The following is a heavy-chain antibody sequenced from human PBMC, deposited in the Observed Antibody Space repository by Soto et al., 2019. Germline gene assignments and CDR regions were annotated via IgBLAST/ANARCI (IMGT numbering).Heavy chain of an antibody. CDR2: IKSKTDGGAP. V-gene: IGHV3-15*07. Sequence: EVQLVESGGGLVRPGGSQRLSCAASGSTFSHVWMNWVRQAPGKGLEWVGRIKSKTDGGAPDYAAPVKGRFTISRDDLKDTVYPEMNSLKTEDTAVYYCTTGGIVGVGIDYWGQGTLVTVSS. CDR1: GSTFSHVW. J-gene: IGHJ4*02. D-gene: IGHD1-26*01. CDR3: TTGGIVGVGIDY.